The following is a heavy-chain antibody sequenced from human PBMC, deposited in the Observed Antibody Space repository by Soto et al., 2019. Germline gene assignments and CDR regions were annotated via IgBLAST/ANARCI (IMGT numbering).Heavy chain of an antibody. Sequence: QVQLVESGGGVVQPGKSLRLSCAASAFTFSNYTMHWVRQAPGKGLEWVALMSYDGSDKYYADAVKGRCTISRDNSKNTLYLKMDSLRVEDTALYYCAGRSGSSDYWGQGTLVTVSS. V-gene: IGHV3-30*04. CDR2: MSYDGSDK. J-gene: IGHJ4*02. D-gene: IGHD3-10*01. CDR3: AGRSGSSDY. CDR1: AFTFSNYT.